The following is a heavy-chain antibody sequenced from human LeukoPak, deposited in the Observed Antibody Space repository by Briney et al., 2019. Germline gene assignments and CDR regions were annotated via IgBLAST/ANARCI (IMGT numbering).Heavy chain of an antibody. CDR1: GFTFSDYY. Sequence: GGSLRLSCAASGFTFSDYYMSWVRQAPGKGLEWVGIIRNKANGGTSEKTTSVKGRFTISRDDSKSITYLQMDSLRAEDTAVFYCATGLCTTMIVVVIPEYYFDYWGQGTLVTVSS. J-gene: IGHJ4*02. V-gene: IGHV3-71*01. CDR2: IRNKANGGTS. CDR3: ATGLCTTMIVVVIPEYYFDY. D-gene: IGHD3-22*01.